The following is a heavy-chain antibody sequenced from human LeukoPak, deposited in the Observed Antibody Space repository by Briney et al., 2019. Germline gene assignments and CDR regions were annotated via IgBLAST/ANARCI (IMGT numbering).Heavy chain of an antibody. Sequence: SETLSLTCNVSGVSFNGYSWTWIRQPPGKGLEWIGEINHSGGTTYSPSLKSRVIISVDTSKNQFSLRLNSVTAADTGVYYCSRATFRARRAAWFDPWGQGTLVTVSS. CDR1: GVSFNGYS. D-gene: IGHD3-16*01. J-gene: IGHJ5*02. V-gene: IGHV4-34*01. CDR3: SRATFRARRAAWFDP. CDR2: INHSGGT.